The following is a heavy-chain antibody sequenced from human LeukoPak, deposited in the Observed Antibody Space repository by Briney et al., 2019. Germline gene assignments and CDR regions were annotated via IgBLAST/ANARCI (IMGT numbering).Heavy chain of an antibody. CDR1: GYSFNIYW. CDR2: IFPADSDT. V-gene: IGHV5-51*01. Sequence: GESLKISCQASGYSFNIYWIGWVRQVPGKGLEWMGIIFPADSDTRYSPSFQGQVTVSADKSVTTAYLQWSGLKASDTAMYYCARWVTADRGKKDAFDIWGQGTMVTVSS. CDR3: ARWVTADRGKKDAFDI. D-gene: IGHD2-21*02. J-gene: IGHJ3*02.